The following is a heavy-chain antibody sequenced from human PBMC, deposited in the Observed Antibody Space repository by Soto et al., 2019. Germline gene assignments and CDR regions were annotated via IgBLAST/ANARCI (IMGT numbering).Heavy chain of an antibody. J-gene: IGHJ4*02. V-gene: IGHV4-39*01. D-gene: IGHD2-15*01. CDR2: IYYSGST. CDR3: ATHPTAYSVVVVAAAGYYFAS. CDR1: GGSISSSSYY. Sequence: QLQLQESGPGLVKPSETLSLTCTVSGGSISSSSYYWGWIRQPPGKGLEWIGSIYYSGSTYYNPSLKSRGTISVDTSKNVYIRHLSSATAADTAVYCCATHPTAYSVVVVAAAGYYFASWGQGTLVTVS.